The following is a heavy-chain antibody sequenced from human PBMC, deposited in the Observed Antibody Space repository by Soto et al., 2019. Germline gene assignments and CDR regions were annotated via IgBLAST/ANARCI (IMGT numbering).Heavy chain of an antibody. CDR3: ARDDGADTAMVTGY. CDR1: GYTFTSYG. V-gene: IGHV1-18*01. Sequence: GASVKVSCKASGYTFTSYGISWVRQAPGQGLEWMGWISAYNGKTNYAQKLQGRDTKNKDTSTSTTYIEMRSLRSDDTVVYYCARDDGADTAMVTGYWGQGTLVTVSS. D-gene: IGHD5-18*01. J-gene: IGHJ4*02. CDR2: ISAYNGKT.